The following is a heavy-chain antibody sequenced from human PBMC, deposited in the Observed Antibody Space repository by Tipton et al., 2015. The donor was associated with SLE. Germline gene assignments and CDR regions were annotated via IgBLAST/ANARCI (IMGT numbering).Heavy chain of an antibody. J-gene: IGHJ3*01. D-gene: IGHD2/OR15-2a*01. CDR2: IWYDGSNK. CDR3: TRVESTSWAFDV. V-gene: IGHV3-33*01. Sequence: SLRLSCAASGFTFSSHGMHWVRQAPGKGLEWVACIWYDGSNKYYTDSVKGRFTISRDNAKSTLYLQMNSLRAEDTAVYYCTRVESTSWAFDVWGQGTIVTVSS. CDR1: GFTFSSHG.